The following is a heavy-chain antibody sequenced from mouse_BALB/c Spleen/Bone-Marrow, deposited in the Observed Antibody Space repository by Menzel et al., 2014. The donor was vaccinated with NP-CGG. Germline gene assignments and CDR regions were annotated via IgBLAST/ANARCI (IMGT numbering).Heavy chain of an antibody. V-gene: IGHV1S29*02. CDR2: IYPYNGGT. CDR3: ARFRYDWYFDV. D-gene: IGHD2-14*01. J-gene: IGHJ1*01. CDR1: GYTFTDYN. Sequence: VQLKESGPELVKPWASVKISCKAFGYTFTDYNMHWVKQSHGKSLEGIGYIYPYNGGTGYNQKFKSKATLTVDNSSSTAYMELRSLTSEDSAVYYCARFRYDWYFDVWGAGTTVTVSS.